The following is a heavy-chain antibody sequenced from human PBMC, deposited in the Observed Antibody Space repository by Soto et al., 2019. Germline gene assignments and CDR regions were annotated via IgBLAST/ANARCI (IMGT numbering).Heavy chain of an antibody. D-gene: IGHD3-9*01. CDR2: IYYSGST. Sequence: SETLSLTCTVSGDSISSYYWSWIRQPPGKGLEWIGYIYYSGSTNYNPSLKSRVTISVDTSKNQFSLKLSSVTAADTAVYYCARLNDILTGYPNWFDPWGQGTLVTVSS. CDR3: ARLNDILTGYPNWFDP. V-gene: IGHV4-59*12. CDR1: GDSISSYY. J-gene: IGHJ5*02.